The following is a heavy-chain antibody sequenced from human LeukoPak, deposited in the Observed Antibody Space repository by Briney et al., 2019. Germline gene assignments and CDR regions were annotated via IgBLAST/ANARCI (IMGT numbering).Heavy chain of an antibody. J-gene: IGHJ4*02. CDR2: IYYSGST. V-gene: IGHV4-39*01. Sequence: PSETLSLTCTVSGGSISSSSYYWGWIRQPPGKGLEWIGSIYYSGSTYYNPSLKSRVTISVDTSKNQFSLKLSSVTAADTAVYYCARHPFKIQSNFDYWGQGTLVTVSS. CDR3: ARHPFKIQSNFDY. D-gene: IGHD5-18*01. CDR1: GGSISSSSYY.